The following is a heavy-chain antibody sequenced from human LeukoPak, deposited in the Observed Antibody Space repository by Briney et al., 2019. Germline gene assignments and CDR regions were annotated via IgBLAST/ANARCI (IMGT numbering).Heavy chain of an antibody. CDR2: IRSKANSYAT. Sequence: PGGSLRLSCAASGFTFSGSAMHWVRQASGKGLEWVGRIRSKANSYATAYAASVKGRFTISRDDSKNTAYLQMNSLKTEDTAVYYCTRTRSVAGTSYYYYMDVWGKGTTVTVSS. CDR1: GFTFSGSA. J-gene: IGHJ6*03. V-gene: IGHV3-73*01. CDR3: TRTRSVAGTSYYYYMDV. D-gene: IGHD6-19*01.